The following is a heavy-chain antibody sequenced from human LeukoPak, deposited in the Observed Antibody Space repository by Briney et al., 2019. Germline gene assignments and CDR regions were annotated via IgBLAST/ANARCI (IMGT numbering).Heavy chain of an antibody. Sequence: SETLSLTCTVSGGSISSSSYYWGWIRQPPGKGLEWIGSIYYSGSTYYNPSLKSRVTISVDTSKNQFSLKLSSVTAADTAVYYCARQGTGASDHWGQGTLVTVSS. V-gene: IGHV4-39*01. CDR1: GGSISSSSYY. J-gene: IGHJ4*02. CDR3: ARQGTGASDH. CDR2: IYYSGST. D-gene: IGHD3-10*01.